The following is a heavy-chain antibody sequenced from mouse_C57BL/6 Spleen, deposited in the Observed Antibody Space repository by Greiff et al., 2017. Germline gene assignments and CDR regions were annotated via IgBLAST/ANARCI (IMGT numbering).Heavy chain of an antibody. V-gene: IGHV1-82*01. CDR2: IYPGDGDT. Sequence: VKLVESGPELVKPGASVKISCKASGYAFSSSWMNWVKQRPGKGLEWIGRIYPGDGDTNYNGKFKGKATLTADKSSSTAYMQLSSLTSEDSAVYFCARGGVTTAWFAYWGQGTLVTVSA. CDR1: GYAFSSSW. D-gene: IGHD2-2*01. J-gene: IGHJ3*01. CDR3: ARGGVTTAWFAY.